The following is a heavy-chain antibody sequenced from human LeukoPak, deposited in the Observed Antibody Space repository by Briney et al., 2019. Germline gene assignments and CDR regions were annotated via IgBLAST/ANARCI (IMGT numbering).Heavy chain of an antibody. CDR3: AKLSSHVVTRDF. Sequence: PGGSLRLSCAASGFTFSSYAMSWVRQAPGKGLEWVSAISGNGVNTYYADSVKGRFTISRDNSKNTLYLQMNSLRAEDTAVYYCAKLSSHVVTRDFWGQGTLVTVSS. CDR1: GFTFSSYA. V-gene: IGHV3-23*01. J-gene: IGHJ4*02. CDR2: ISGNGVNT. D-gene: IGHD4-23*01.